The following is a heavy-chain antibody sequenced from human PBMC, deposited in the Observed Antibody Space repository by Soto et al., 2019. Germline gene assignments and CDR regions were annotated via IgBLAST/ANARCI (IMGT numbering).Heavy chain of an antibody. CDR3: ARKLDTAGGNWFDP. D-gene: IGHD5-18*01. CDR2: VYFSGSA. V-gene: IGHV4-39*01. J-gene: IGHJ5*02. Sequence: SETLSLTCTVSGGSISSTSYYWGWIRPPPGKGLEWIGSVYFSGSAYYNPSLKSRVTISVDTSKNQFSLKLSSVTAADTAVYYCARKLDTAGGNWFDPWGQGTLVTVSS. CDR1: GGSISSTSYY.